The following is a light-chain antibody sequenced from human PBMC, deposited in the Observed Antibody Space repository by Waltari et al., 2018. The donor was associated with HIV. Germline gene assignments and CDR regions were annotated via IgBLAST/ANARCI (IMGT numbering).Light chain of an antibody. Sequence: EIVLTLSPCSLSLSPAESVTTFCRASQSISRSDLAWSQQTPGQAPRLLIYGASSRATDIPDRFTGSWSGTDFTLTISRLEPEDFVIYYCQQYGTSPWTFGQGTKVEIK. CDR2: GAS. CDR3: QQYGTSPWT. J-gene: IGKJ1*01. V-gene: IGKV3-20*01. CDR1: QSISRSD.